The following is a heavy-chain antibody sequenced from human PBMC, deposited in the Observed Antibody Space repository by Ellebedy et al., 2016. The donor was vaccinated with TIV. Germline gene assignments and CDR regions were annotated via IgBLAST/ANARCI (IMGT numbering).Heavy chain of an antibody. Sequence: GGSLRLSCAASGFSTSGMHWVRQAPGKGLEWVAFIRSDGYTKYYTDPVKGRFTISRDSSKNTLDLQMNSLKVDDTAVYYCVKGAYPVPTVMAVWGQGTMVTVSS. V-gene: IGHV3-30*02. J-gene: IGHJ6*02. CDR2: IRSDGYTK. CDR3: VKGAYPVPTVMAV. CDR1: GFSTSG. D-gene: IGHD3-16*01.